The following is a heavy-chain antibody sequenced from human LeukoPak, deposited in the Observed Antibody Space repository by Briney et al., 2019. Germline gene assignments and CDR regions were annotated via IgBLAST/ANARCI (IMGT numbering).Heavy chain of an antibody. J-gene: IGHJ4*02. D-gene: IGHD4-17*01. CDR3: TRDFYGDYD. V-gene: IGHV3-49*04. CDR2: IRSKAYGGTT. CDR1: GFTFGVYA. Sequence: GRSLRLSCTASGFTFGVYAMSWVRQAPGKRLEWVGFIRSKAYGGTTEYAASVKGRFTISRDDSKSIAYLQMNSLKTEDTAVYYCTRDFYGDYDWGQGTLVTVSS.